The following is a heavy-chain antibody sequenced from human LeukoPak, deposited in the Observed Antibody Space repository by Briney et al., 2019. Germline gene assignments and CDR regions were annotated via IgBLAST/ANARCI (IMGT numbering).Heavy chain of an antibody. J-gene: IGHJ4*02. CDR1: GYTFTSYD. CDR2: MNPNSGNT. Sequence: ASVKVSCKASGYTFTSYDINWVRQATGQGLEWMGWMNPNSGNTGYAQKFQGRVTMTRNTSISTAYMELSSLRSEDTAVYYCARDHRYDFWSGYYMNPHFDYWGQGTLVTVSS. D-gene: IGHD3-3*01. V-gene: IGHV1-8*01. CDR3: ARDHRYDFWSGYYMNPHFDY.